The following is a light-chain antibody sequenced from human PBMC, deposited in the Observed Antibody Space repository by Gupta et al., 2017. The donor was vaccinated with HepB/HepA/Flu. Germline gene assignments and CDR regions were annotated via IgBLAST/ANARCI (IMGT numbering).Light chain of an antibody. V-gene: IGLV2-14*01. CDR2: DVS. CDR1: SSDVGGYNY. CDR3: SSYTSSSTLVV. J-gene: IGLJ2*01. Sequence: QSALTQPASVSGPPGHSITISCTGTSSDVGGYNYVSWYQQHPGKAPKLMIYDVSNRPSGVSNRFSGSKSGNTASLTISGLQTEDEADYYCSSYTSSSTLVVFGGGTKLTVL.